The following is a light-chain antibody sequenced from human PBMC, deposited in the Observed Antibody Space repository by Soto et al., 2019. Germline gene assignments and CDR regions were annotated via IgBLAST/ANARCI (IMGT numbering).Light chain of an antibody. J-gene: IGLJ1*01. V-gene: IGLV1-44*01. CDR3: AAWDDSLNGLYV. Sequence: SVLTQPPSASGTPGQRVTISCSGSSSNIGSNTVNWFQQLPGTAHKLLIDSNNQRPSGVPDRFSGSKSGTSASLAISGLQSEDEADYYCAAWDDSLNGLYVFGTGTKVTVL. CDR1: SSNIGSNT. CDR2: SNN.